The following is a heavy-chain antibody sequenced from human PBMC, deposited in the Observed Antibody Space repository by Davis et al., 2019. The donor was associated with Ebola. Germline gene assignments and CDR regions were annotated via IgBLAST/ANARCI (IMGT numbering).Heavy chain of an antibody. CDR2: IYYSGST. J-gene: IGHJ4*02. CDR1: GGSVSSGSYY. V-gene: IGHV4-61*01. D-gene: IGHD3-3*01. CDR3: ARDDRSITIFGVVTYYFDY. Sequence: SETLSLTCTVSGGSVSSGSYYWSWIRQPPGKGLEWIGYIYYSGSTNYNPSLKSRVTVSVDTSKNQFSLKLSSVTAADTAVYYCARDDRSITIFGVVTYYFDYWGQGTLVTVSS.